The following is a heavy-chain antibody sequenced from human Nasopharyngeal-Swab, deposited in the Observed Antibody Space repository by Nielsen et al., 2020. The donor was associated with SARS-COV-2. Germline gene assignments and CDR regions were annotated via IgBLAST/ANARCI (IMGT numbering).Heavy chain of an antibody. D-gene: IGHD3-16*01. J-gene: IGHJ6*02. CDR2: INHSGST. V-gene: IGHV4-34*01. Sequence: WIRQSPGQGLEWIGEINHSGSTNYNPSLKRRVTISVDTSKNQFSLKLSSVTAADTAVYYCARVTGDRDVWGQGTTVTVSS. CDR3: ARVTGDRDV.